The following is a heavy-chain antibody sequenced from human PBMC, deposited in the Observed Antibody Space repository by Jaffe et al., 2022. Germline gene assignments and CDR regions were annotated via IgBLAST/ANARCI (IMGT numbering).Heavy chain of an antibody. CDR2: IDTSSTST. D-gene: IGHD2-21*01. V-gene: IGHV3-74*01. CDR1: GFSFKDNW. Sequence: EVRLVESGGGLAQPGGSLRLSCAASGFSFKDNWMHWVRQPPGKGLVWVSYIDTSSTSTNYAESVKGRFIISRDNAKNTLYLQMNSLRAEDTGVYYCGRDEGYFSSAWGQGTLVIVSS. CDR3: GRDEGYFSSA. J-gene: IGHJ4*02.